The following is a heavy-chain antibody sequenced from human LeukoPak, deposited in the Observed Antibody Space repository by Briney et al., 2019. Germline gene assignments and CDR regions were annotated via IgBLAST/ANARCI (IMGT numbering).Heavy chain of an antibody. CDR3: ASRGSGSYYNLYYFDY. CDR2: INHSGST. CDR1: GGSFSGYY. D-gene: IGHD3-10*01. Sequence: SETLSLTCAVYGGSFSGYYWSWIRQPPGKGLEWIGEINHSGSTNYNPSLKSRVTISVDTSKNQFSLKLSSVTAADTAVYYCASRGSGSYYNLYYFDYRGQGTLVTVSS. J-gene: IGHJ4*02. V-gene: IGHV4-34*01.